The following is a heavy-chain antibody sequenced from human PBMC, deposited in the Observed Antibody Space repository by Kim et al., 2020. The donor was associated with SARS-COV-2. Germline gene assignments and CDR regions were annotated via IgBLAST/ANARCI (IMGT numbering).Heavy chain of an antibody. J-gene: IGHJ6*02. CDR3: ARAGGGYFDWLLGRDYYYGMDV. CDR2: IIPIFGTA. Sequence: SVKVSCKASGGTFSSYAISWVRQAPGQGLEWMGGIIPIFGTANYAQKFQGRVTITADESTSTAYMELSSLRSEDTAVYYCARAGGGYFDWLLGRDYYYGMDVWGQGTTVTVSS. D-gene: IGHD3-9*01. V-gene: IGHV1-69*13. CDR1: GGTFSSYA.